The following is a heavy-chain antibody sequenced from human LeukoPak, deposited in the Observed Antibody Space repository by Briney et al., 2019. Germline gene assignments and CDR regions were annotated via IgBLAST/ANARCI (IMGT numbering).Heavy chain of an antibody. CDR3: ARGRRRSYDAFDI. Sequence: TGGSLRLSCAASGFTFSDYYMTWIRQAPGKGLEWVSYISSSGSTIYYADSVKGRFTISRVNAKNSLYLQMNSLRAEDTAVYYCARGRRRSYDAFDIWGQGTMVTVSS. CDR2: ISSSGSTI. CDR1: GFTFSDYY. D-gene: IGHD1-26*01. J-gene: IGHJ3*02. V-gene: IGHV3-11*04.